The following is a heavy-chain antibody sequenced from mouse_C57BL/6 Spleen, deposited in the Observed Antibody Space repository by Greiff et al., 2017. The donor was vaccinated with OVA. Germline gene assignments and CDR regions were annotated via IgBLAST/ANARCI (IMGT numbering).Heavy chain of an antibody. CDR3: PPDGYSFAY. D-gene: IGHD2-3*01. CDR2: IRLKSDNYAT. J-gene: IGHJ3*01. Sequence: EVKLMESGGGLVQPGGSMKLSCVASGFTFSNYWMNWVRQSPEKGLEWVAQIRLKSDNYATHYAESVKGRFTISRDDSKSSVYLQMNNLRAEDTGIYYCPPDGYSFAYWGQGTLVTVSA. V-gene: IGHV6-3*01. CDR1: GFTFSNYW.